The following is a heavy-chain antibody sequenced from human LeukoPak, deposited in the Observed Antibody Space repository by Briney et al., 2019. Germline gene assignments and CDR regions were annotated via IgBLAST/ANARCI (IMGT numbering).Heavy chain of an antibody. CDR2: IYSSGST. J-gene: IGHJ3*02. CDR3: ARDKFVSSGYYFGAFDI. Sequence: SETLSLTCSVSGDSIRSSSYYWSWIRQPAGKGLEWIGRIYSSGSTSYNPSLKSRVIISVDKSKSQISLNLSSVTAADTAVYYCARDKFVSSGYYFGAFDIWGQGTVVTVSS. D-gene: IGHD3-22*01. V-gene: IGHV4-61*02. CDR1: GDSIRSSSYY.